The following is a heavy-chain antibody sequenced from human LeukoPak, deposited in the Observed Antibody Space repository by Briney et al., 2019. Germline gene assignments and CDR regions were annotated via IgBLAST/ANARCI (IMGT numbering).Heavy chain of an antibody. Sequence: SETLSLTCTVSGGSISSYYWSWIRQPPGQGLEWIGEINHSGHTNYNPSLESRVTMSVDSSKQQFSLNLISVTAADSAMYFCVRGPYSSDAGYWGQGTLVTVSS. D-gene: IGHD6-25*01. CDR1: GGSISSYY. J-gene: IGHJ4*02. CDR3: VRGPYSSDAGY. CDR2: INHSGHT. V-gene: IGHV4-34*01.